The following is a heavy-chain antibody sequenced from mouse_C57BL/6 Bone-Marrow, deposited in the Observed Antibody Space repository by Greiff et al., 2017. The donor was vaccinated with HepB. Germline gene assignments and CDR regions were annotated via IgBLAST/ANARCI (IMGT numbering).Heavy chain of an antibody. CDR3: ARSGIYYYGSSPWFAY. D-gene: IGHD1-1*01. Sequence: QVQLQQPGAELVKPGASVKLSCKASGYTFPSYWMHWVKQRPGQGLEWIGMIHPNSGSTNYNEKFKSKATLTVDKSSSTAYMQLSSLTSEDSAVYYCARSGIYYYGSSPWFAYWGQGTLVTVSA. V-gene: IGHV1-64*01. J-gene: IGHJ3*01. CDR2: IHPNSGST. CDR1: GYTFPSYW.